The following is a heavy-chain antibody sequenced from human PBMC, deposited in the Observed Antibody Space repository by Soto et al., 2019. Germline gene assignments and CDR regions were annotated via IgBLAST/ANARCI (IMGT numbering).Heavy chain of an antibody. CDR2: ISYDGSNK. J-gene: IGHJ4*02. V-gene: IGHV3-30*18. CDR1: GFTFSSYG. CDR3: AKDREVVVPAAIFDY. D-gene: IGHD2-2*01. Sequence: GGSLRLSCAASGFTFSSYGMHWVRQAPGKGLEWVAVISYDGSNKYYADSVKGRFTISRDNSKNTLYLQMNSLRAEDTAVYYCAKDREVVVPAAIFDYWGQGTLVTVSS.